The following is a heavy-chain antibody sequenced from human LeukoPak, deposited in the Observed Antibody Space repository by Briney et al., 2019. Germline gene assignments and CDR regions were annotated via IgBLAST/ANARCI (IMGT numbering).Heavy chain of an antibody. CDR1: GFTVSTNY. Sequence: GGSLRLSCAASGFTVSTNYMSWVRQAPGKGLERVSIIYSGGSTYYADSVKGRFTISRDISQNTLYLQMNSLRAEDTAVYYCARDLGYSAYATVRGYAVDIWGQGTMVTVSS. V-gene: IGHV3-66*01. CDR3: ARDLGYSAYATVRGYAVDI. D-gene: IGHD5-12*01. CDR2: IYSGGST. J-gene: IGHJ3*02.